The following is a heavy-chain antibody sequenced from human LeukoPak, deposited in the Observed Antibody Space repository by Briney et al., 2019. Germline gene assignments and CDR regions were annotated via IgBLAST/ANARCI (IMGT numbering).Heavy chain of an antibody. Sequence: SETLFLTCTVSGGSLSSYYWSWIRQPPGKGLEWIGYIYYSGSTNYNPSLTSRVTISVERSKNQFSRRLSCVTAADTAGYYCARGSRIGWFDYWGQGTLVTVSS. D-gene: IGHD6-19*01. CDR2: IYYSGST. V-gene: IGHV4-59*01. CDR3: ARGSRIGWFDY. CDR1: GGSLSSYY. J-gene: IGHJ4*02.